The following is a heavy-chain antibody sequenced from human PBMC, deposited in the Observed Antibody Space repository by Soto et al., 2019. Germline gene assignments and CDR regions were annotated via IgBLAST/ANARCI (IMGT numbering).Heavy chain of an antibody. CDR1: GFTFSSYG. D-gene: IGHD5-12*01. V-gene: IGHV3-33*01. CDR3: ARGDRSGLHFDY. Sequence: QVQLVESGGGVVQPGRSLRLCCAASGFTFSSYGMHWVRQAPGKGLEWVAGIWYDGSNKYYADSVKGRFTISRDNSKNTLYLQMNSLRAEDTAVYYCARGDRSGLHFDYWGQGTLVTVSS. CDR2: IWYDGSNK. J-gene: IGHJ4*02.